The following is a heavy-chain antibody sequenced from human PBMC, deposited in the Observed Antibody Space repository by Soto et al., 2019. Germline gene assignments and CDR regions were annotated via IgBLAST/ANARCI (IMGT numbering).Heavy chain of an antibody. V-gene: IGHV3-21*01. Sequence: EVQLVASGGGLVKPGGSLRLSCVASGFSFSSYSMNWVRQAPGKGLEWVSAISSGSDYIYYADSVKGRFIISRDNDRNSLYVQMNSLRVEDTAVYYCARIMPEDTGGKYGMDVWGQGTTVTVSS. CDR1: GFSFSSYS. J-gene: IGHJ6*02. D-gene: IGHD5-18*01. CDR2: ISSGSDYI. CDR3: ARIMPEDTGGKYGMDV.